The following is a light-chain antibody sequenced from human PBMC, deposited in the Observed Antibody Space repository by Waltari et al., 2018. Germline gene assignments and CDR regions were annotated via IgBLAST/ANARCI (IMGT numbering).Light chain of an antibody. CDR1: SSDIGSSNY. Sequence: QSALTRPPSASGSPGQSVTIPSTGTSSDIGSSNYVSWYQQHPGKAPKLIISEVYKRPSGVPDRFSGSKSGNTASLTVSGLQAEDEADYFCNSYAGNNSYVFGTGTKVTVL. CDR2: EVY. CDR3: NSYAGNNSYV. V-gene: IGLV2-8*01. J-gene: IGLJ1*01.